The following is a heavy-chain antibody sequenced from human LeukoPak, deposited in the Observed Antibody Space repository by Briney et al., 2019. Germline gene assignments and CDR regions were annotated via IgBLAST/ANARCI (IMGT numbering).Heavy chain of an antibody. Sequence: GASVKVSCKASGYTFASYGISWVRQAPGQGLEWMGWISAYNGNTNYAQKLQGRVTMTTDTSTSTAYMELRSLRSDDTAVYYCARDLVGGGPMVRGVIRPPLDYWGQGTLVTVSS. D-gene: IGHD3-10*01. CDR1: GYTFASYG. J-gene: IGHJ4*02. CDR3: ARDLVGGGPMVRGVIRPPLDY. CDR2: ISAYNGNT. V-gene: IGHV1-18*01.